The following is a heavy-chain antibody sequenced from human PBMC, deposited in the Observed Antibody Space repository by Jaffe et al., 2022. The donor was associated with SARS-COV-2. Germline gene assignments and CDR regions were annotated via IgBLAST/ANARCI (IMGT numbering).Heavy chain of an antibody. J-gene: IGHJ2*01. V-gene: IGHV3-23*01. Sequence: QLLESGGGLVQPGGSLRLACAASGLTFSSYAMSWVRQAPGKGLEWVSTISGSGDSADYADSVRGRFTISRDNSKNTLYLQINSLRAEDTAVYYCAKDPWYCSGGICYHYFDLWGRGTLLSVSS. CDR1: GLTFSSYA. D-gene: IGHD2-15*01. CDR3: AKDPWYCSGGICYHYFDL. CDR2: ISGSGDSA.